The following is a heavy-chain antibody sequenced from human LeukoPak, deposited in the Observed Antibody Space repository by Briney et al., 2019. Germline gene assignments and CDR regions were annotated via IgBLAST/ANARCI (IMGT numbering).Heavy chain of an antibody. CDR2: ISSSSSYI. J-gene: IGHJ4*02. CDR3: ARALQLWLEVDY. V-gene: IGHV3-21*01. CDR1: GFTFSSYS. D-gene: IGHD5-18*01. Sequence: PGGSLRLSCAASGFTFSSYSMNWVRQAPGKGVEWVSSISSSSSYIYYADSVKGRFTISRDNAKNSLYLQMNSLRAEDTAVYYCARALQLWLEVDYWGQGTLVTVSS.